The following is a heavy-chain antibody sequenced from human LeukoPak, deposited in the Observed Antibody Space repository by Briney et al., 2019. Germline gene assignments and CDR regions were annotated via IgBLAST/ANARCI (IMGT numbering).Heavy chain of an antibody. CDR3: ARDRAYSYGFAYYFAD. Sequence: SETLSLTCIVSGGSISSYYWSWIRQPPGKGLEWIGYIYYSGSTNYNPSLKSRVTISVDTSKNQFSLKLSSVTAADTAVYYCARDRAYSYGFAYYFADWGQGTLVTVSS. CDR1: GGSISSYY. CDR2: IYYSGST. D-gene: IGHD5-18*01. V-gene: IGHV4-59*01. J-gene: IGHJ4*02.